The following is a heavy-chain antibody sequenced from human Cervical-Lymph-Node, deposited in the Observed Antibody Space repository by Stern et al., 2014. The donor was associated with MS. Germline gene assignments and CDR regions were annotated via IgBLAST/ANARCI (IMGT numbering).Heavy chain of an antibody. J-gene: IGHJ5*02. V-gene: IGHV2-70*01. CDR3: ARMDSYCSGGSCYGWFDP. CDR2: LDWGDEK. D-gene: IGHD2-15*01. CDR1: GFSLSTSGMC. Sequence: QITLKESGPALVKPTQTLTLTCTFSGFSLSTSGMCVSWIRQPPGKALEWLALLDWGDEKYYRPFSKTRLTISKDTSKNQVVLTMTNMDPVDTATYYCARMDSYCSGGSCYGWFDPWGQGTLVTVSS.